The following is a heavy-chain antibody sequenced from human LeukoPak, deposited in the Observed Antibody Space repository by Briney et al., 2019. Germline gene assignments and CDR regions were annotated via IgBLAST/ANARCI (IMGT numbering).Heavy chain of an antibody. V-gene: IGHV3-23*01. CDR3: ARDVLAAGATGTFDI. J-gene: IGHJ3*02. CDR2: IGSSAGST. CDR1: GFTFSSYA. D-gene: IGHD1-14*01. Sequence: GGSLRLSCAASGFTFSSYAMSWVRQAPGKGLEWVSLIGSSAGSTYYADSVKGRFTISRDNAKTSLYLQMNSLRAEDTAVYYCARDVLAAGATGTFDIWGQGTMVTVSS.